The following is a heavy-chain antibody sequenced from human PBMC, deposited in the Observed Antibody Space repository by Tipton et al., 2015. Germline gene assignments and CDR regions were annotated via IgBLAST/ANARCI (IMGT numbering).Heavy chain of an antibody. CDR2: IWYDGSSK. CDR3: VKDLNYYDSSGD. Sequence: SLRLSCAASGFIFSSYTMKWVRQAPGKGLEWVAVIWYDGSSKYYVDSVKGRFTISRDNSKNTLSLQMSSLRAEDTAVYYCVKDLNYYDSSGDWGQGTLVTVSS. CDR1: GFIFSSYT. D-gene: IGHD3-22*01. V-gene: IGHV3-30*18. J-gene: IGHJ4*02.